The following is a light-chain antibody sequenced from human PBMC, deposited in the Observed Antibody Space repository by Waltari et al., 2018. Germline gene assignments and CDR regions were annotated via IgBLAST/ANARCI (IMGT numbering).Light chain of an antibody. Sequence: QSALTQPASVSGSPGQSITISFTGTSSDFGSYNLVSWYQHHPGKAPKLKIYEVTKRPSGVSNRFSVSKSGNTASLTISGLQAEDEADYYCCSYAGSSTFPYVFGTGTKVTVL. V-gene: IGLV2-23*02. CDR1: SSDFGSYNL. CDR3: CSYAGSSTFPYV. CDR2: EVT. J-gene: IGLJ1*01.